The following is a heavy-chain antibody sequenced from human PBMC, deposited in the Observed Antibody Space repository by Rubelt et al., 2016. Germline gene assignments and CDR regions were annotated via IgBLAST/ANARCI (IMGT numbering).Heavy chain of an antibody. CDR3: AASTARLTTDFDY. V-gene: IGHV4-59*12. Sequence: QVQLQESGPGLVKPSETLSLTCTVSGGSISNYYWSWIRQPPGKGLEWIGYIYYSGSTFYNSSLKSRVTISLDTSKNQFSLKRSSGTAADTAVYYCAASTARLTTDFDYWGQGTLVTVSS. CDR2: IYYSGST. CDR1: GGSISNYY. J-gene: IGHJ4*02. D-gene: IGHD1-14*01.